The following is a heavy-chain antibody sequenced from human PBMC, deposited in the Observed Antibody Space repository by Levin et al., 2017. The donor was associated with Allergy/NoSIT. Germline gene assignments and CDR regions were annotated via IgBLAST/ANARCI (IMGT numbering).Heavy chain of an antibody. D-gene: IGHD3-10*01. CDR1: GGSINYY. J-gene: IGHJ4*02. CDR3: ARGQHGWSYGAGSYSMDV. Sequence: SETLSLNCTVSGGSINYYWSWVRQSPGKGLEWIGYIFYSGSTKYNPSLKSRVTLSIDTSKNQFSLNLGSVTAADTAVYYCARGQHGWSYGAGSYSMDVWGQGILVTVSS. CDR2: IFYSGST. V-gene: IGHV4-59*01.